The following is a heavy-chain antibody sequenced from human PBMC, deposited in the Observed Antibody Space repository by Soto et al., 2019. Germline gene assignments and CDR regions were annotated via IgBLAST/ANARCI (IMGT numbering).Heavy chain of an antibody. V-gene: IGHV3-48*02. CDR3: ARDVGSGSSTPFYGMDV. CDR1: GFTFSSYS. Sequence: GGSLRLSCAASGFTFSSYSMDWVRQAPGKGLEWVSYISSSSSTIYYADSVKGRFTISRDNAKNSLYLQMNSLRDEDTAVYYCARDVGSGSSTPFYGMDVWGQGTTFTVSS. J-gene: IGHJ6*02. CDR2: ISSSSSTI. D-gene: IGHD1-26*01.